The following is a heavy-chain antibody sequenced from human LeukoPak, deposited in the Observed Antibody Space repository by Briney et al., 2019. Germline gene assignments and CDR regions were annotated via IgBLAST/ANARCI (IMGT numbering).Heavy chain of an antibody. Sequence: ASVKVSCKASGYTFTSYYMHWVRQAPGQGLEWMGIINPSGGSTSYAQKFQGRVTMTRDTSTSTVYMELSSLRSEDTAVYYCARGRVVVAATRGNSLDYWGQGTLVTVSS. CDR1: GYTFTSYY. CDR3: ARGRVVVAATRGNSLDY. D-gene: IGHD2-15*01. J-gene: IGHJ4*02. CDR2: INPSGGST. V-gene: IGHV1-46*01.